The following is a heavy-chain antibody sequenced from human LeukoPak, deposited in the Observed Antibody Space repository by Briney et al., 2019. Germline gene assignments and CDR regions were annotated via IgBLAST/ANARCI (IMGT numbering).Heavy chain of an antibody. V-gene: IGHV3-21*01. J-gene: IGHJ6*03. CDR2: ISSSSSYI. D-gene: IGHD5-18*01. Sequence: GGSLRLSCAASGFTFSSYSMNWVRQAPGKGLEWVSSISSSSSYIYYADSMKGRFTISRDNAKKSLYLQMNSLRAEDTAVYYCARESKDTYGFSYYCMDVWGKGTTVTVSS. CDR1: GFTFSSYS. CDR3: ARESKDTYGFSYYCMDV.